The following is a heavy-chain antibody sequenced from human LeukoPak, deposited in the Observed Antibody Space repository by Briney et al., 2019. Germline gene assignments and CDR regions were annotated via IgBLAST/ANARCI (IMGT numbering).Heavy chain of an antibody. CDR2: IYTSGST. CDR3: ARWVGATLSGQTYYFDY. V-gene: IGHV4-61*02. Sequence: SQTLSLTCTVSGGSISSGSYYWSWIRQPAGKGLEWIGRIYTSGSTNYNPSLKSRVTISVDTSKNQFSLKLSSVTAADTAVYYCARWVGATLSGQTYYFDYWGQGTLVTVSS. J-gene: IGHJ4*02. D-gene: IGHD1-26*01. CDR1: GGSISSGSYY.